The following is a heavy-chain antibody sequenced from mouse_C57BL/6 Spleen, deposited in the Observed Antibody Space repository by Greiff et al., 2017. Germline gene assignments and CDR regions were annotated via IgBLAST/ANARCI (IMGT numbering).Heavy chain of an antibody. J-gene: IGHJ4*01. Sequence: EVQLQQSGPELVKPGASVKIPCKASGYTFTDYNMDWVKQSHGKSLEWIGDINPNNGGTIYNQKFKGKATLTVDKSSSTAYMELRSLTSEDTAVYYWARGYYGSSDYAMDYWGQGTSVTVAS. CDR3: ARGYYGSSDYAMDY. V-gene: IGHV1-18*01. CDR1: GYTFTDYN. CDR2: INPNNGGT. D-gene: IGHD1-1*01.